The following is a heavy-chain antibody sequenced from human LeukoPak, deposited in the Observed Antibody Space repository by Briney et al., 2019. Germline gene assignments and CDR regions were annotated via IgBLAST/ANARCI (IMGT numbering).Heavy chain of an antibody. J-gene: IGHJ4*02. CDR2: ISYDGSNK. V-gene: IGHV3-30-3*01. CDR3: ARGLAAGIYLAFDY. D-gene: IGHD6-13*01. CDR1: GFTFSSYA. Sequence: GGSLRLSCAAPGFTFSSYAMHWVRQAPGKGLEWVAVISYDGSNKYYADSVRGRFTISRDNSKNTLYLQMNSLRAEDTAVYYCARGLAAGIYLAFDYWGQGTLVTVSS.